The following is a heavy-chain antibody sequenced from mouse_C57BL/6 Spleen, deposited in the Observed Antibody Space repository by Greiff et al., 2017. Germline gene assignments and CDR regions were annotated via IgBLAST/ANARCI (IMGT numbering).Heavy chain of an antibody. CDR1: GYTFTSYW. CDR2: IYPGSGST. D-gene: IGHD2-5*01. Sequence: VQLQQSGAELVKPGASVKMSCKASGYTFTSYWITWVKQRPGQGLEWIGDIYPGSGSTNYNEKFKSKATLTVDTSSSTAYMQLSSLTSEDSAVYYCASPPYYSNYDWYFDVWGTGTTVTVSS. V-gene: IGHV1-55*01. J-gene: IGHJ1*03. CDR3: ASPPYYSNYDWYFDV.